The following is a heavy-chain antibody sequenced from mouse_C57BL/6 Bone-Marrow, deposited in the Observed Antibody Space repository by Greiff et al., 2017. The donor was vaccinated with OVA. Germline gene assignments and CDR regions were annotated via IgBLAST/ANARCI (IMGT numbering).Heavy chain of an antibody. V-gene: IGHV1-39*01. J-gene: IGHJ2*01. Sequence: EVQLQQSGPELVKPGASVKISCKASGYSFTDYNMNWVKQSTGKSLEWIGVINPNYGTTSYNQKFQGKATLTVDQSSSTAYMQLNSLTSEDAAVYYCAREEEGYYDYRDWGQGTTLTVSS. CDR2: INPNYGTT. CDR1: GYSFTDYN. D-gene: IGHD2-4*01. CDR3: AREEEGYYDYRD.